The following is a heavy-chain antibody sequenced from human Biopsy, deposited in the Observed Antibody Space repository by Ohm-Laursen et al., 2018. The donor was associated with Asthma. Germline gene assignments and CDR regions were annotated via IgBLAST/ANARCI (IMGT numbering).Heavy chain of an antibody. CDR3: ARGWNCGGDCYSLDS. V-gene: IGHV4-30-2*06. CDR2: IYRNGDT. D-gene: IGHD2-21*02. CDR1: GDSIDSGDYS. Sequence: TLSLTCGVSGDSIDSGDYSWTWIRQSPGVGLEWIGYIYRNGDTYYNPTLKNRVTISIDRSKNKFSLRLRSVTAADTAVYYCARGWNCGGDCYSLDSWGQGTLVTVSS. J-gene: IGHJ4*02.